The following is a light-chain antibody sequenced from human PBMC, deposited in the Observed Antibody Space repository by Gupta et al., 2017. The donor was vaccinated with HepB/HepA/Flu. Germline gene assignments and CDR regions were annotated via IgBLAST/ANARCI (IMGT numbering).Light chain of an antibody. CDR3: SSFTSSSTLAV. CDR1: SSDV. CDR2: DVN. V-gene: IGLV2-14*03. Sequence: QSALTQPASVSGSPGQSITISCTGTSSDVSWYQQHPGKAPKLMIYDVNLRPPRVPHRFSGSKSGDTASLTISELQTEDEAYYYCSSFTSSSTLAVFGGGTKVTVL. J-gene: IGLJ2*01.